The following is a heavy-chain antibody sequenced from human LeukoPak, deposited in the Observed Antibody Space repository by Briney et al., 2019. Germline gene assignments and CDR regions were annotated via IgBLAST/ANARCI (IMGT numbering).Heavy chain of an antibody. CDR3: ARSLYYGDYVWFDP. CDR2: INPNSVGT. J-gene: IGHJ5*02. V-gene: IGHV1-2*02. D-gene: IGHD4-17*01. CDR1: GYTFTGYY. Sequence: GASVKVSCKASGYTFTGYYMHWVRQAPGQGLEWMGWINPNSVGTNYAQKFQGRVTMTRDTSISTAYMELSRLRSDDTAVYYCARSLYYGDYVWFDPWGQGTLVTVSS.